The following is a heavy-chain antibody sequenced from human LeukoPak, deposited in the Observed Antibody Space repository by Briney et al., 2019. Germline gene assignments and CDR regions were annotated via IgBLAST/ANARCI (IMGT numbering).Heavy chain of an antibody. V-gene: IGHV4-59*01. CDR1: GGSISSYY. Sequence: SETLSLTCTVSGGSISSYYWSWIRQPPGMGLEWIGYIYYSGSTNYNPSLKSRVTISVDTSKNQFSLKLSSVTAADTAVYYCARDLAGPPRITGTTRQPPRGAFAIWGQGTMVTVSS. CDR2: IYYSGST. D-gene: IGHD1-20*01. CDR3: ARDLAGPPRITGTTRQPPRGAFAI. J-gene: IGHJ3*02.